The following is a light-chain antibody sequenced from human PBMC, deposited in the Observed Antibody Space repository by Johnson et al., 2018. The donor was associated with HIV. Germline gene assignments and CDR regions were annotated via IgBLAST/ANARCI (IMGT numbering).Light chain of an antibody. CDR2: DNN. CDR1: SSNIGNNF. Sequence: QSLLTQPPSVSAAPGQKVTISCSGSSSNIGNNFVSWYQHLPGTTPKLLIYDNNERPSGIPDRFSGSKSGTSATLGITGLQTGDEADYYCGTWDSSLSAGGVFGTGTKVTVL. CDR3: GTWDSSLSAGGV. V-gene: IGLV1-51*01. J-gene: IGLJ1*01.